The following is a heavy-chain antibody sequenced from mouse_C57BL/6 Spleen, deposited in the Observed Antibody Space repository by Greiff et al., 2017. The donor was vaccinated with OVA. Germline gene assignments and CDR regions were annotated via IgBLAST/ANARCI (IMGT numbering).Heavy chain of an antibody. D-gene: IGHD1-1*02. V-gene: IGHV1-85*01. Sequence: VQLKESGPELVKPGASVKLSCKASGYTFTSYDINWVKQRLGQGLEWIGWIYPRDGSTKYNEKFKGKATLTVDTSSSTAYMELHSLTSEDSAVYVCARRDGDYFDYWGQGTTLTVSS. CDR1: GYTFTSYD. J-gene: IGHJ2*01. CDR2: IYPRDGST. CDR3: ARRDGDYFDY.